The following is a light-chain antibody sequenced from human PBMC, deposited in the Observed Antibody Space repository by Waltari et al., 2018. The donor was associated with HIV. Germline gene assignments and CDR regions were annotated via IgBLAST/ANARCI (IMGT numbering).Light chain of an antibody. CDR3: QVWDPNDDWV. V-gene: IGLV3-21*02. J-gene: IGLJ3*02. CDR1: TIGTKV. Sequence: YVLTQPPSVSVVPGPTATVAFLGHTIGTKVVHWYRQRPGQAPEVVVHDDNDRPSEIPVRISGSNSGDMATLRIENVESDDEAVYSCQVWDPNDDWVFGGGTKLTVL. CDR2: DDN.